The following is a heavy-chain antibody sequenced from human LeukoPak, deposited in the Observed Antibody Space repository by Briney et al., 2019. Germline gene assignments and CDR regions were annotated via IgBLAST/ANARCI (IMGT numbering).Heavy chain of an antibody. D-gene: IGHD4-23*01. CDR2: ISRSSSYI. CDR3: ARGGVSVGGNFDY. CDR1: GFTFSSYT. V-gene: IGHV3-21*01. Sequence: GGSLRLSCAASGFTFSSYTMNWVRQAPGKVLEWVSSISRSSSYIYYADSMKGRFTISRDNANNSLFLQMNSLRAEDTAVYYCARGGVSVGGNFDYWGQGTLVTVSS. J-gene: IGHJ4*02.